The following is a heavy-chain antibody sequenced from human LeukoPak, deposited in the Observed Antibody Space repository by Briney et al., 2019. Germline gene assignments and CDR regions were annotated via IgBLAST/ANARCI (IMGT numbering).Heavy chain of an antibody. Sequence: PGRSLRLSCAASGFRFSSYAMHWVRQAPGKGLEWVAVMLYDGSNKYYADSVKGRFTISRDDSKNTLYLQMNSLRAEDTAVYYCVRGDSHKSDWYNNWGQGTLVTVSS. J-gene: IGHJ4*02. CDR3: VRGDSHKSDWYNN. D-gene: IGHD6-19*01. CDR2: MLYDGSNK. CDR1: GFRFSSYA. V-gene: IGHV3-30-3*01.